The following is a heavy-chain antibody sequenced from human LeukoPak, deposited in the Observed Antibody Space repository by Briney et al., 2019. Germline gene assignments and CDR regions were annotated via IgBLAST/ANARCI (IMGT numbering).Heavy chain of an antibody. CDR2: ISSSSSYI. CDR3: ARDWLAGNPYHAFDL. V-gene: IGHV3-21*01. Sequence: GGSLRLSCAASGFTFSSYSMNWVRQAPGKGLEWVSSISSSSSYIYYADSVKGRFSISRDNAKNSLYLQMNSLRAEDTAVYYCARDWLAGNPYHAFDLWGKGTMVTVSS. CDR1: GFTFSSYS. D-gene: IGHD3-22*01. J-gene: IGHJ3*01.